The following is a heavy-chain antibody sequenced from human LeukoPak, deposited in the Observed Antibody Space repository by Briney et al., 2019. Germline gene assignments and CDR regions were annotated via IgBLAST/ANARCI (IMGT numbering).Heavy chain of an antibody. D-gene: IGHD3-22*01. Sequence: PGGSLRLSCVGAGFPFSDFHMSWIRQAPGKGLEWISYITSGGGFKYYADSVKGRFSISRDDSKNPVFLQMNSLRVEDTAVYYCARVRPGSSGSYYRTSWGQGTLVTVSS. CDR3: ARVRPGSSGSYYRTS. J-gene: IGHJ4*02. V-gene: IGHV3-11*04. CDR2: ITSGGGFK. CDR1: GFPFSDFH.